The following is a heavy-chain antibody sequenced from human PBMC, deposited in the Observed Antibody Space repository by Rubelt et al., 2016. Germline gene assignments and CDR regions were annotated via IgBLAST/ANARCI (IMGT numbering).Heavy chain of an antibody. Sequence: QVQLQESGPGLVKPSETLSLTCTVSGGSITTYYWSWIRQPPGKGLEWIGYIYYSGSTNHNPSLKSRVTMSVDTSKTQFSLNLRSVTAADTAVYYWARSGSYSVFSVDIWGQGTMVTVSS. CDR3: ARSGSYSVFSVDI. CDR2: IYYSGST. CDR1: GGSITTYY. J-gene: IGHJ3*02. D-gene: IGHD1-26*01. V-gene: IGHV4-59*01.